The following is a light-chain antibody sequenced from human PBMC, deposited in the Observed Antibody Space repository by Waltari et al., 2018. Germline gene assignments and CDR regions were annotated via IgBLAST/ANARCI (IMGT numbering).Light chain of an antibody. V-gene: IGLV2-23*02. J-gene: IGLJ3*02. CDR3: CSYAGSSVSV. CDR1: NSDVGKYNL. CDR2: DVN. Sequence: QSALTQTATVSGSPGQSITISCTGSNSDVGKYNLVSWYRQHPGEAPKLIIYDVNKRPLGVSNRFSGSKSGNTASLTISGLQAADEADYYCCSYAGSSVSVFGGGTK.